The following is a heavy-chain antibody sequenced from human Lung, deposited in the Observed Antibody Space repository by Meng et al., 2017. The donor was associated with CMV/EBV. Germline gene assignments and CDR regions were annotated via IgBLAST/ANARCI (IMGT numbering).Heavy chain of an antibody. Sequence: GGSLRLFCAASGFTFSSYGMHWVRQAPGKGLEWVAVIWYDGSNKYYADSVKGRFTISRDNSKNTLYLQMNSLRAEDTAVYYCEGVSNGVADYWGQGTLVTVSS. CDR1: GFTFSSYG. CDR2: IWYDGSNK. D-gene: IGHD2-8*01. J-gene: IGHJ4*02. CDR3: EGVSNGVADY. V-gene: IGHV3-33*01.